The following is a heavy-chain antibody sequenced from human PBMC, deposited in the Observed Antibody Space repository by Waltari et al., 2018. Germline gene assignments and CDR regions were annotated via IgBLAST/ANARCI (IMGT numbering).Heavy chain of an antibody. CDR2: ISSSSSYI. CDR1: GFTFSSYS. D-gene: IGHD6-19*01. Sequence: EVQLVESGGDLVKPGGSLRLSCAASGFTFSSYSMNWVRQAPGKGLEWVSSISSSSSYIYYADSVKGRFTISRDNAKNSLYLQMNSLRAEDTAVYYCARLVSGYYYYMDVWGKGTTVIVSS. V-gene: IGHV3-21*01. CDR3: ARLVSGYYYYMDV. J-gene: IGHJ6*03.